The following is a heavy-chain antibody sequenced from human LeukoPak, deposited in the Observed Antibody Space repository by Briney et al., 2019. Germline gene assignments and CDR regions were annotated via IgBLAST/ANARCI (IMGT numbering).Heavy chain of an antibody. CDR2: IYYSGST. CDR1: GGSISSYY. J-gene: IGHJ4*02. V-gene: IGHV4-59*01. CDR3: ARGFEKFDY. Sequence: SETLSLTCTVSGGSISSYYWSWIRQPPGKGLEWIGYIYYSGSTNYNPSLKSRVTISVDTSKNQFSLKLSSATAADTAVYYCARGFEKFDYWGQGTLVTVSS.